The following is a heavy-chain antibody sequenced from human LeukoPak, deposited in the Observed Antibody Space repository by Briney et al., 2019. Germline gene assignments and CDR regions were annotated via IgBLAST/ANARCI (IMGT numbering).Heavy chain of an antibody. CDR2: IYLGDSDT. CDR1: GYSFTSYW. D-gene: IGHD3-9*01. J-gene: IGHJ5*02. CDR3: ARQSSSYDILTGYSTHNWFDP. V-gene: IGHV5-51*01. Sequence: HGESLKISCQGSGYSFTSYWLGWVRQMPGKGLEWMGIIYLGDSDTRYSPSFQAQVTISAGKSISTAYLQWSILKASVTAMYYCARQSSSYDILTGYSTHNWFDPWGQGTLVTVSS.